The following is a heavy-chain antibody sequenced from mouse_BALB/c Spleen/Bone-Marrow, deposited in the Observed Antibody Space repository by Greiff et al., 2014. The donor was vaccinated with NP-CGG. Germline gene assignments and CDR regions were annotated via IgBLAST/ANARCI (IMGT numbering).Heavy chain of an antibody. Sequence: EVQLQESGPELVKPGASVKIPCKASGYTFTDYNMDWVKQSHGKSLEWIGDINPKNGDIIYNQKFKGKATLTVDKSSSTAYMELRSLTSEDTAAYYCARGGYYGEWFAYWGQGTLVTVST. V-gene: IGHV1-18*01. CDR3: ARGGYYGEWFAY. D-gene: IGHD2-3*01. J-gene: IGHJ3*01. CDR2: INPKNGDI. CDR1: GYTFTDYN.